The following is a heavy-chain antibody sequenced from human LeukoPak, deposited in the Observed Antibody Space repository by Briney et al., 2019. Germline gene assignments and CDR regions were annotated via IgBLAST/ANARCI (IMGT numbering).Heavy chain of an antibody. J-gene: IGHJ6*02. CDR3: ARDRGPPNYYYYGMDV. Sequence: GSSVKVSCKASGGTFSSYAISWVRQAPGQGLEWMGRIIPILGIANYAQKFQGRVTITADKSTSTAYMELSSLRSEDTAVYYCARDRGPPNYYYYGMDVWGQGTTVTVSS. CDR1: GGTFSSYA. V-gene: IGHV1-69*04. CDR2: IIPILGIA.